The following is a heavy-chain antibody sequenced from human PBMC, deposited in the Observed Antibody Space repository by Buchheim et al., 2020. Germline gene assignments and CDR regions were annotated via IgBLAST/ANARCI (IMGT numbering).Heavy chain of an antibody. CDR1: GFTFSSYW. CDR2: IKGDGSEK. J-gene: IGHJ4*02. D-gene: IGHD3-10*01. Sequence: EVQLVESGGGLVQPGGSLRLSCAASGFTFSSYWMSWVRQAPGKGLEWVAHIKGDGSEKYYVASLKGRFTISSDNAKNSLSLQVNSLRPEDTAVYYCARGRIRFGELDYWGQGTL. CDR3: ARGRIRFGELDY. V-gene: IGHV3-7*01.